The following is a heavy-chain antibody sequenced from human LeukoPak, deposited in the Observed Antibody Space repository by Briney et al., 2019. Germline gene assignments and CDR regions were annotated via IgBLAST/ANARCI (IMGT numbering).Heavy chain of an antibody. J-gene: IGHJ4*02. CDR1: GFTSSSYW. CDR2: IKQDGREK. D-gene: IGHD6-13*01. V-gene: IGHV3-7*04. Sequence: GRSLRLSCVASGFTSSSYWMTWVRQTPGKGLEWVANIKQDGREKYYVDSVKGRFTISRDNAKNSLYLQMNSLRDEDTAVYYCARVLSGSWYFDYWGQGTLVTVSS. CDR3: ARVLSGSWYFDY.